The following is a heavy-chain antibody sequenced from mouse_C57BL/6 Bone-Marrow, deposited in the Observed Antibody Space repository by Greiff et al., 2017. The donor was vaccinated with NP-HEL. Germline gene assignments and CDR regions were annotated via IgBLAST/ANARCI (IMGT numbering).Heavy chain of an antibody. CDR1: GYTFTSYW. CDR3: ARVGYDGYYCYFDV. D-gene: IGHD2-3*01. CDR2: IDPSDSET. Sequence: QVQLQQPGAELVRPGSSVKLSCKASGYTFTSYWMHWVKQRPIQGLEWIGNIDPSDSETHYNQKFTDKATLTVDKSSSTAYMQLSSLTSEDSAVYYCARVGYDGYYCYFDVWGTGTTVTVSS. J-gene: IGHJ1*03. V-gene: IGHV1-52*01.